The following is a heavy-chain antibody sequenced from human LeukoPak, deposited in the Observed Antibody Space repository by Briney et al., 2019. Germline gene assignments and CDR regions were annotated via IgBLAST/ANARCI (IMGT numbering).Heavy chain of an antibody. Sequence: PGGSLRLSCAASGFTFSSYAMGWVRQAPGKGLEWVSGISGSDGSTYYADSVKGRFTISRDNSKNTLYLQMNSLRAEDTAVYYCAKGAREGGYIDYWGQGTLVTVSS. D-gene: IGHD2-15*01. CDR3: AKGAREGGYIDY. J-gene: IGHJ4*02. CDR2: ISGSDGST. V-gene: IGHV3-23*01. CDR1: GFTFSSYA.